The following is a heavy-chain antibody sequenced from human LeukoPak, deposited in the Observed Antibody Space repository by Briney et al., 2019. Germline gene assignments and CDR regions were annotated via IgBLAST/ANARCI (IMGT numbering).Heavy chain of an antibody. CDR2: ISYDGSNK. Sequence: GGSLRLSCAASGFTFSSYSMNWVRQAPGKGLEWVAVISYDGSNKYYADSVKGRFTISRDNSKNTLYLQMNSLRAEDMAVYYCAKEFYSSPYFDYWGQGTLVTVSS. CDR1: GFTFSSYS. CDR3: AKEFYSSPYFDY. D-gene: IGHD6-13*01. J-gene: IGHJ4*02. V-gene: IGHV3-30*18.